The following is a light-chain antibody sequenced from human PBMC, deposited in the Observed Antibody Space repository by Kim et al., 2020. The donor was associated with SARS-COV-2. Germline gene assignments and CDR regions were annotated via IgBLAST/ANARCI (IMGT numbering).Light chain of an antibody. V-gene: IGKV3-15*01. CDR3: QHYHSWPLA. J-gene: IGKJ4*01. CDR2: RAS. Sequence: VSPGERATLSCRASQSVGANLAWYQQKPCLTPRLLIYRASTRATGIPARFSGSGSETEFTLTISSLQSEDFAVYYCQHYHSWPLAFGGGTKVEIK. CDR1: QSVGAN.